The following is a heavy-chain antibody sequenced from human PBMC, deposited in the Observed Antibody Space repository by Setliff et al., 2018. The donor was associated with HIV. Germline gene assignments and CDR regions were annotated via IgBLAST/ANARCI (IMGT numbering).Heavy chain of an antibody. V-gene: IGHV3-66*02. CDR2: INGGTTT. J-gene: IGHJ4*02. CDR3: ARDEALGGGYRLPFGY. D-gene: IGHD5-12*01. Sequence: GGSLRLSCVASGITVSGIYMTWVRQAPGKGLEWVSVINGGTTTYYADSVKGRFTISRDNSKNTLYLQMNSLRVEDTAMYYCARDEALGGGYRLPFGYWGQGTLVTVSS. CDR1: GITVSGIY.